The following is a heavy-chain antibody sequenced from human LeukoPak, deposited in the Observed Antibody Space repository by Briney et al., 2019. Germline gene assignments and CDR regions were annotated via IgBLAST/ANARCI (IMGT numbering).Heavy chain of an antibody. Sequence: GGSLRLSCAASGFTFSNFAMSWVRQAPGKGLEWDSLISGSGDRTFYVDSVKGRFTISRDKSKSTLFLQMNSLRAEDTAVYYCTKRMLSGADSPFDYWGQGTLVTVSS. J-gene: IGHJ4*02. CDR3: TKRMLSGADSPFDY. CDR2: ISGSGDRT. V-gene: IGHV3-23*01. CDR1: GFTFSNFA. D-gene: IGHD5-12*01.